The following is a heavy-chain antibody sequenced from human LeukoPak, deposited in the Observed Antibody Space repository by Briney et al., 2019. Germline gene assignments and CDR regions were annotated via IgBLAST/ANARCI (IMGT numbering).Heavy chain of an antibody. D-gene: IGHD3-9*01. CDR3: ARNRYFDWLLSSWFDP. J-gene: IGHJ5*02. V-gene: IGHV3-30*04. Sequence: GGSLRLSCAASGFTLSSYAMHWVRQAPGKGLEWVAVISYDGSNKYYADSVKGRFTISRDNSKHTLYLQMNSLRAEDTAVYYCARNRYFDWLLSSWFDPWGQGTLVTVSS. CDR2: ISYDGSNK. CDR1: GFTLSSYA.